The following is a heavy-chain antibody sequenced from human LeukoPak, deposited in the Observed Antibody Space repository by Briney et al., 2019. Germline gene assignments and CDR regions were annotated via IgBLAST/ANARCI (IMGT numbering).Heavy chain of an antibody. Sequence: GGSLRLSCAASGFTFSSYWMSWVRQAPGKGLEWVANIKHDGSEKYYVDSVKGRFTISRDNAKNSLSLQMNSLRVEDTAVYYCTKASAARCIGVFCYPFDHWGQGTLVTVSS. CDR3: TKASAARCIGVFCYPFDH. J-gene: IGHJ4*02. D-gene: IGHD2-15*01. CDR2: IKHDGSEK. CDR1: GFTFSSYW. V-gene: IGHV3-7*03.